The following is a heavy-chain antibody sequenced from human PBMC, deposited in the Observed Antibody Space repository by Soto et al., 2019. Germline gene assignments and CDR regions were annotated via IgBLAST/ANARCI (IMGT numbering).Heavy chain of an antibody. D-gene: IGHD2-2*01. CDR3: ARDLRAPAVYYFDS. CDR1: GFVFSSYA. V-gene: IGHV3-30*04. Sequence: QVHLVESGGGVVQPGRSLRLSCAASGFVFSSYAMHWVRQAPGKGLEWVAVIAKDGKDKHHADSVKGRFTISRDNPKNMLFLQMSSLRAEDTAVYYCARDLRAPAVYYFDSWGQGNLVTVSS. CDR2: IAKDGKDK. J-gene: IGHJ4*02.